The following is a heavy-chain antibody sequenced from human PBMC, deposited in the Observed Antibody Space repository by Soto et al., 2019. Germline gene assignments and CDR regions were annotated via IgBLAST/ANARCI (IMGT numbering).Heavy chain of an antibody. CDR2: IKSKTDGGTT. V-gene: IGHV3-15*07. CDR3: TTEILDFGVVTLYPQGYFDY. Sequence: PGGSLRLSCAASGFTFSNAWMNWVRQAPGKGLEWVGRIKSKTDGGTTDYAAPVKGRFTISRDDSKNTLYLQMNSLKTEDTAVYYCTTEILDFGVVTLYPQGYFDYWGQGTLVTVSS. CDR1: GFTFSNAW. J-gene: IGHJ4*02. D-gene: IGHD3-3*01.